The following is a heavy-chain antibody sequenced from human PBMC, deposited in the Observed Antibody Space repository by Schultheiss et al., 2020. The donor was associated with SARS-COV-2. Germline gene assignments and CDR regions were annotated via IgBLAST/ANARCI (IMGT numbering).Heavy chain of an antibody. J-gene: IGHJ3*02. CDR3: ARERDMDTGFVRALSAFDM. V-gene: IGHV3-23*01. CDR1: GFTFSSYG. CDR2: ISGSGGST. Sequence: GESLKISCAASGFTFSSYGMNWVRQAPGKGLEWVSDISGSGGSTYYADSVKGRFAISRDNSKNTLYLQMTSLRAEDTAVYYCARERDMDTGFVRALSAFDMWGQGTVVTVSS. D-gene: IGHD5-18*01.